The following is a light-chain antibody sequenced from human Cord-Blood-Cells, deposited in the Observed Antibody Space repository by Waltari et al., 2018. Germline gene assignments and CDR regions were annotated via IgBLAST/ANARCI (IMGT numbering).Light chain of an antibody. CDR3: QQYGSSPALT. V-gene: IGKV3-20*01. J-gene: IGKJ4*01. CDR1: QSVSSSY. Sequence: EIVLKQSPGTLSLSPGERATLSCRASQSVSSSYLAWYQQKPGQAPKLLIYGAASRATGIPERFSGSGSWTDFTLTISSLEPEDFAVYYCQQYGSSPALTFGGGTKVEIK. CDR2: GAA.